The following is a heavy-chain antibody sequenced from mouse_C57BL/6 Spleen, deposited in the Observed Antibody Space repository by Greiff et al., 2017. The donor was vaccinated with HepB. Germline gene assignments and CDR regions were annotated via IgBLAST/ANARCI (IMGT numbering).Heavy chain of an antibody. CDR1: GFTFSSYT. J-gene: IGHJ3*01. CDR2: ISGGGGNT. D-gene: IGHD2-2*01. Sequence: EVQRMESGGGLVKPGGSLKLSCAASGFTFSSYTMSWVRQTPEKRLEWVATISGGGGNTYYPDSVKGRFTISRDNAKNTLYLQMSSLRSEDTALYYCARPPYGYDDGWFAYWGQGTLVTVSA. CDR3: ARPPYGYDDGWFAY. V-gene: IGHV5-9*01.